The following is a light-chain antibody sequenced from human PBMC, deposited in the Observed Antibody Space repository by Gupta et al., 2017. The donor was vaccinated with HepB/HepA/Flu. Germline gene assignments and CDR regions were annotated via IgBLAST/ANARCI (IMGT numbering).Light chain of an antibody. CDR3: QEYMKWPPERA. CDR2: GAS. J-gene: IGKJ1*01. Sequence: EFVMTQSPDTLSVSPGEGATLYCRASDDIYTNLAWYQQKPGQAPRLLIYGASTRASGVPGRFSGRGIGTEFTLTISSVQSEDSAIYYCQEYMKWPPERAFGRGTRVDIK. CDR1: DDIYTN. V-gene: IGKV3-15*01.